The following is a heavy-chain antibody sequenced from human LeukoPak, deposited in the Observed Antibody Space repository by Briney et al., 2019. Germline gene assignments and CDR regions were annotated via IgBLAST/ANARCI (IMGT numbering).Heavy chain of an antibody. Sequence: SETLSLTCAVYGGSFSGYYWSWIRQPPGKGLEWIGVINHSGSTNYNPSLKSRVTISVDTSNNQFSLKLSSVTAADTAVYYCARGRWIQLWARSFDIWGQGTMVTVSS. J-gene: IGHJ3*02. CDR1: GGSFSGYY. CDR2: INHSGST. CDR3: ARGRWIQLWARSFDI. D-gene: IGHD5-18*01. V-gene: IGHV4-34*01.